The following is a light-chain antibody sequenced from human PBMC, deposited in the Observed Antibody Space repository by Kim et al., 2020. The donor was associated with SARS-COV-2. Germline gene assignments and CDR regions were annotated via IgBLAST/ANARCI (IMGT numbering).Light chain of an antibody. CDR3: QKYNSAPWT. CDR2: AAS. V-gene: IGKV1-27*01. J-gene: IGKJ1*01. Sequence: ASVGDRVTITCRASQGINNYLAWYQQRPGKVPKLLSYAASTLQSGVPSRFSGSGFGTDFTLTISSLQPEDGATYYCQKYNSAPWTFGRGTKVDIK. CDR1: QGINNY.